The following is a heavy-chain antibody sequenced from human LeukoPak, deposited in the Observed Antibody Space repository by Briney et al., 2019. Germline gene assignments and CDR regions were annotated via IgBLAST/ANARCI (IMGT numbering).Heavy chain of an antibody. CDR1: GFTFSSYA. J-gene: IGHJ4*02. CDR3: ARATYSGSYSPFDY. D-gene: IGHD1-26*01. CDR2: ISGSGGST. V-gene: IGHV3-23*01. Sequence: GGSLRLSCAASGFTFSSYAMSWVRQAPGKGLEWVSAISGSGGSTYYADSVKGRFTISRDNSKNTLYLQMNSLRAEDTAIYYCARATYSGSYSPFDYWGQGTLVTVSS.